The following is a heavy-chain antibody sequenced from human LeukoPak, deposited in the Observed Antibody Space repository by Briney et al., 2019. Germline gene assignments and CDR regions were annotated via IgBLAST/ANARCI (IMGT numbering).Heavy chain of an antibody. J-gene: IGHJ4*02. V-gene: IGHV4-4*07. CDR3: ARIYSRGWFLDS. CDR2: MFTSGST. CDR1: GVSISSYY. Sequence: PSETLSLTCSVSGVSISSYYWTWIRQSAGKGLEWIGRMFTSGSTKYSPSFESRVTMSRDASKNQFSLRLNSVTAADTAIYYCARIYSRGWFLDSWGPGTLVTVSS. D-gene: IGHD6-19*01.